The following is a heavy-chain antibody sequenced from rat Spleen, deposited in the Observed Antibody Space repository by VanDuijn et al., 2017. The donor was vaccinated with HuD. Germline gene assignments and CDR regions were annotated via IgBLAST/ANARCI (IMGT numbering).Heavy chain of an antibody. D-gene: IGHD1-1*01. J-gene: IGHJ3*01. CDR3: TTVLQGRGFAY. Sequence: EVQLVESGGGLVQPGRSLKLSCAASGFTFSDYAMAWVRQAPKKGLEWVATIRYDGSSTFYRDSVKGRFTISRDNAKSTLYLQMNSLRSEDTATYYCTTVLQGRGFAYWGQGTLVTVSS. V-gene: IGHV5-17*01. CDR1: GFTFSDYA. CDR2: IRYDGSST.